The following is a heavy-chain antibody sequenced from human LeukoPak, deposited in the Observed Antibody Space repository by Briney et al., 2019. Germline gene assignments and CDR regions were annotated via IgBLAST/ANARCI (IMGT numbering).Heavy chain of an antibody. CDR3: ARGGCGGDCYSALYYYMDV. Sequence: PSETLSLTCAVCGGSFSGYYWSWIRQPPGKGLEWIGEINHSGSTNYNPSLKSRVTISVDTSKNQFSLKLSSVTAADTAVYYCARGGCGGDCYSALYYYMDVWGKGTTVTVSS. CDR2: INHSGST. V-gene: IGHV4-34*01. CDR1: GGSFSGYY. D-gene: IGHD2-21*02. J-gene: IGHJ6*03.